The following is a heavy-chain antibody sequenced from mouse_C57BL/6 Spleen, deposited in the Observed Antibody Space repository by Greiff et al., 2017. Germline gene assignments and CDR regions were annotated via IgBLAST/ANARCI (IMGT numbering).Heavy chain of an antibody. CDR1: GFSLTSYA. CDR2: IWTGGGT. Sequence: VQLQQSGPGLVAPSQSLSITCTVSGFSLTSYAISWVRQPPGKGLEWFGVIWTGGGTNYNSALKSRLSISKDNTKRQVFLKRNSLQTEDTARYYCARKDGNYAMDYWGQGTSVTVSS. CDR3: ARKDGNYAMDY. V-gene: IGHV2-9-1*01. D-gene: IGHD2-1*01. J-gene: IGHJ4*01.